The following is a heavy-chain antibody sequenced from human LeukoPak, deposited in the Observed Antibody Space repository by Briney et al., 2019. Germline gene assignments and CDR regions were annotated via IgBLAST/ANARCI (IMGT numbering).Heavy chain of an antibody. V-gene: IGHV3-11*01. CDR2: ISSSGSTI. CDR3: AKDLHRSSSSTFDY. CDR1: GFTFSDYY. J-gene: IGHJ4*02. Sequence: GGSLRLSCAASGFTFSDYYMSWIRQAPGKGLEWVSYISSSGSTIYYADSVKGRFTISRDNAKNTLYLQMNSLRAEDTAVYYCAKDLHRSSSSTFDYWGQGTLVTVSS. D-gene: IGHD6-6*01.